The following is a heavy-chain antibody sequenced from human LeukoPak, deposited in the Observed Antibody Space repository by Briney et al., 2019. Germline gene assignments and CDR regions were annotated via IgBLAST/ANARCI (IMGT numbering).Heavy chain of an antibody. D-gene: IGHD3-3*01. V-gene: IGHV4-39*07. Sequence: SETLSLTCTVSGGSISSSSHYWGWIRQLPGKGLEWIGSIYYSGSTYYNPSLKSRVTISVDTSKIQFSLKLSSVTAADTAIYYCARIHYDFWSGYYFDYWGQGTLVTVSS. CDR2: IYYSGST. CDR3: ARIHYDFWSGYYFDY. CDR1: GGSISSSSHY. J-gene: IGHJ4*02.